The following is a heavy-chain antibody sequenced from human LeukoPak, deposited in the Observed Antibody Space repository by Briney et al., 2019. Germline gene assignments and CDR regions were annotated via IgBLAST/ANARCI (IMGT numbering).Heavy chain of an antibody. J-gene: IGHJ5*02. CDR1: GYIFFGYW. CDR2: IYPDDSET. Sequence: GESLQISCKGSGYIFFGYWIGWVRQLPDKGLEGMGIIYPDDSETRDSPALQGQVTISADKSSRTAYLQWSSLKASDTAMYYCARFSGTSLAKNWFDPWGQGTLVTVSS. V-gene: IGHV5-51*01. CDR3: ARFSGTSLAKNWFDP. D-gene: IGHD1-7*01.